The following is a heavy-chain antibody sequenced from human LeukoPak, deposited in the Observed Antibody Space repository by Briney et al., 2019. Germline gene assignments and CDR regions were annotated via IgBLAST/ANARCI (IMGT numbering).Heavy chain of an antibody. Sequence: GGSLRLSCAASGFTFSSYSMSWVRQAPGKGLEWVTFIQKDGGSKFYADSVKGRFTISRDNSKKTVYLQMNSLRAEDTAVYYCAKGSIVVVPAAMRGSFDYWGQGTLVTVSS. CDR1: GFTFSSYS. CDR2: IQKDGGSK. J-gene: IGHJ4*02. CDR3: AKGSIVVVPAAMRGSFDY. V-gene: IGHV3-30*02. D-gene: IGHD2-2*01.